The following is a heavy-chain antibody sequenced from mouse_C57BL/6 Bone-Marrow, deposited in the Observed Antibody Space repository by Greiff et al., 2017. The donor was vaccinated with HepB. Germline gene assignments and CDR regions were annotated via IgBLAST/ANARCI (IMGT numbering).Heavy chain of an antibody. Sequence: EVQVVQSGGGLVQPKGSLKLSCAASGFSFNTYAMNWVRQAPGQGLEWVARIRSKSNNYATYYNDSVKARFTISRDDSESMIYLQMNNLKTEDTAMYYGVSAYWGQGTRVTVSA. V-gene: IGHV10-1*01. CDR2: IRSKSNNYAT. CDR3: VSAY. J-gene: IGHJ3*01. CDR1: GFSFNTYA.